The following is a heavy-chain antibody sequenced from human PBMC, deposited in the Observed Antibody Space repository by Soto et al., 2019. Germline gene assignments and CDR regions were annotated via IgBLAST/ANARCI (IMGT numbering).Heavy chain of an antibody. D-gene: IGHD2-15*01. Sequence: QVQLQQWGAGLLKPSETLSLTCAVYGGSFSGYYWSWIRQPPGKGLEWIGEINHSGSTNYNPSLKSRVTISVDTSKNQCSLKLSSVTAADTAVYYCARGLAPGVVVAATRLFDYWGQGTLVTVSS. CDR2: INHSGST. V-gene: IGHV4-34*01. CDR1: GGSFSGYY. J-gene: IGHJ4*02. CDR3: ARGLAPGVVVAATRLFDY.